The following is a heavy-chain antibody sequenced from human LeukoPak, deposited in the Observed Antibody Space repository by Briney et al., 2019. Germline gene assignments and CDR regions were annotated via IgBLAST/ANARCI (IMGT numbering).Heavy chain of an antibody. CDR3: AKANALRTDYYDSSGYDDYFDY. CDR1: GFTFSNYA. CDR2: ISNTGSDT. J-gene: IGHJ4*02. D-gene: IGHD3-22*01. V-gene: IGHV3-23*01. Sequence: GGSLRLSCAASGFTFSNYAMSWVRQAPGKGLEWVSTISNTGSDTYYADSVKGRFTISRDNARNSLYLQMNSLRADDTAFYYCAKANALRTDYYDSSGYDDYFDYWGQGTLVTVSS.